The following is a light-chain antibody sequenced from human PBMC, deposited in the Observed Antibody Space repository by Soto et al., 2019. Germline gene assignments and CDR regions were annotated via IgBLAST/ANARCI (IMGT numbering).Light chain of an antibody. CDR1: QSISSY. CDR3: QQYYNTPLT. V-gene: IGKV1-39*01. J-gene: IGKJ4*01. CDR2: HAS. Sequence: DIQMTQSPSSLSASVGDRVTITCRASQSISSYLNWYQQKPGTAPKLLIYHASTLESGVPSRFSGSGSGTEFTLTISSLQAEDVAVYYCQQYYNTPLTFGGGTKVDIK.